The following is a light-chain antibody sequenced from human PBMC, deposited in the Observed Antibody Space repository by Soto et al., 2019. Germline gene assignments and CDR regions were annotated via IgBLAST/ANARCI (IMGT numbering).Light chain of an antibody. CDR1: QSVSSY. CDR3: QQRSNWIT. J-gene: IGKJ5*01. CDR2: DAS. V-gene: IGKV3-11*01. Sequence: EIVLTQSPATLSLSPGERATLSCRASQSVSSYLAWYQQKPGQAPRLLIYDASNRATGIPARFSGSGSGTDFTLTISSLEPEDFEVYYCQQRSNWITFGQGTRLEI.